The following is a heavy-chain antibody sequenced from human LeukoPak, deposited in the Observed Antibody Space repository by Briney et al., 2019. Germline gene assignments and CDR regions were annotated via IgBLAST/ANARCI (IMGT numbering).Heavy chain of an antibody. D-gene: IGHD1-26*01. Sequence: PGGSLRLSCAASGFTVSRNYMNWVRQAPGKGLEWVSGISGSGDYTYYADSVKGRFTISRDNSKNTLYLQMNSLRAEDTAVYYCAKPSGILLITNPQSWGQGTLVTVSS. CDR1: GFTVSRNY. J-gene: IGHJ5*02. CDR3: AKPSGILLITNPQS. CDR2: ISGSGDYT. V-gene: IGHV3-23*01.